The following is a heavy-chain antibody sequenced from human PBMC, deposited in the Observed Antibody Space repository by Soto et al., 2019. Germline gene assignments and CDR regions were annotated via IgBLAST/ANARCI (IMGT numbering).Heavy chain of an antibody. D-gene: IGHD1-26*01. Sequence: QVQLVQSGAAVKKPGSSVKVSCKASGGTFSSYSINWVRQAPGQGLEWMGEIIPLFGTANYAQKFQGRVTITADESTSTAYMELSSLRYEDTAVYYCARDGGRHAGGIDYWGQGTLVTVSS. J-gene: IGHJ4*02. V-gene: IGHV1-69*01. CDR3: ARDGGRHAGGIDY. CDR1: GGTFSSYS. CDR2: IIPLFGTA.